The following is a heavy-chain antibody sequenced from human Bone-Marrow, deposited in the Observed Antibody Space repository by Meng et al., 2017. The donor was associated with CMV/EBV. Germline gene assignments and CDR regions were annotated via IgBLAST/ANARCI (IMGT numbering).Heavy chain of an antibody. D-gene: IGHD2-2*01. J-gene: IGHJ5*02. V-gene: IGHV4-34*01. CDR1: GGSFSGYY. CDR2: INHSGST. CDR3: ARGTIVVVPAAIQAYNWFDP. Sequence: SQTLSLTCAVYGGSFSGYYWSWIRQPPGKGLEWIGEINHSGSTNYNPSLKSRVTISVDTSKNQFSLKLSSVTAADTAVYYRARGTIVVVPAAIQAYNWFDPWGQGTLVTVSS.